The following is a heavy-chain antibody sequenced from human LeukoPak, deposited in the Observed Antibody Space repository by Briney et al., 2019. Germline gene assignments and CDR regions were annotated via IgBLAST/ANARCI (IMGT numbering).Heavy chain of an antibody. CDR3: ARDTDY. J-gene: IGHJ4*02. Sequence: PGGSLRLSCVASGFTFSSSWMTWVRQAPGMGLERVANIKADGSGKYYVDSVRGRFSISRDNAKNSLYLELNSLRAEDTAVYYCARDTDYWGQGTLVTVSS. V-gene: IGHV3-7*01. CDR1: GFTFSSSW. CDR2: IKADGSGK.